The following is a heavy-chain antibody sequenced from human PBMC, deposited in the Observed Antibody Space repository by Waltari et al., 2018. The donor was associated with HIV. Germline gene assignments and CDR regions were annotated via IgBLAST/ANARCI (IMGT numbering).Heavy chain of an antibody. V-gene: IGHV3-23*01. D-gene: IGHD1-26*01. CDR1: GFTFSSSA. CDR2: MTGSGRST. J-gene: IGHJ5*02. Sequence: EVQLLESGGDFVQPGGSLRLSCEASGFTFSSSAMSWVRQAPGKGLEWVSAMTGSGRSTYYADSVKGRFTISRDNSKNTLYLQMNSLRVEDTAVYYCAKDRIGVGLDPWGQGTLVTVSS. CDR3: AKDRIGVGLDP.